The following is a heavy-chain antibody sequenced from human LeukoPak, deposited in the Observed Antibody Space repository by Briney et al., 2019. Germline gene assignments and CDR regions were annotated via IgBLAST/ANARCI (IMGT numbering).Heavy chain of an antibody. J-gene: IGHJ4*02. D-gene: IGHD2-8*01. Sequence: PSETLSLTCAVYGGSFSGYYWSWIRQPAGKGLEWIGRIYTSGSTNYNPSLKSRVTMSVDTSKNQFSLKLSSVTAADTAVYYCARDLSGVLMVYAKGYYFDYWGQGTLVTVSS. CDR3: ARDLSGVLMVYAKGYYFDY. V-gene: IGHV4-4*07. CDR2: IYTSGST. CDR1: GGSFSGYY.